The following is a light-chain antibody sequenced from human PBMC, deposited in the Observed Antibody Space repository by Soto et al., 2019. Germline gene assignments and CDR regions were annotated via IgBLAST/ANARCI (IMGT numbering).Light chain of an antibody. CDR2: DAS. V-gene: IGKV1-5*01. Sequence: DIQMTQSPSTLSASVGDRVTITCRASQNINRRLAWYQQKPGKAPNLLIYDASSLESGVPARFSGGGSGTEVTLTISSLQPDDFSTFYCQQYNNYPWTFCQGTNVEIK. CDR1: QNINRR. CDR3: QQYNNYPWT. J-gene: IGKJ1*01.